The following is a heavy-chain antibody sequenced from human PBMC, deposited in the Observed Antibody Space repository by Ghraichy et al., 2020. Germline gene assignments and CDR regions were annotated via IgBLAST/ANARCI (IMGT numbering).Heavy chain of an antibody. V-gene: IGHV4-34*01. CDR1: GGSFSGYY. Sequence: SETLSLTCAVYGGSFSGYYWSWIRQPPGKGLEWIGEINHSGSTNYNPSLKSRVTISVDTSKNQFSLKLSSVTAADTAVYYCARGLPYSSSWYPSRNWFDPWGQGTLVTVSS. CDR3: ARGLPYSSSWYPSRNWFDP. CDR2: INHSGST. D-gene: IGHD6-13*01. J-gene: IGHJ5*02.